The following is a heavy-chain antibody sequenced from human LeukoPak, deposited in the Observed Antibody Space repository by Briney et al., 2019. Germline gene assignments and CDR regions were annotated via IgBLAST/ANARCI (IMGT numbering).Heavy chain of an antibody. D-gene: IGHD3-10*01. Sequence: GGSLRLSCAASGFTFSTYWMTWVRQAPGKGLEWVANIKQDGSEKYYVDSVKGRFTISRDNAKNSLYLQMNSLRAEDTAVYYCARDKRGPDGSGSITYWFDPWGQGTLVTVSS. V-gene: IGHV3-7*01. CDR1: GFTFSTYW. CDR3: ARDKRGPDGSGSITYWFDP. J-gene: IGHJ5*02. CDR2: IKQDGSEK.